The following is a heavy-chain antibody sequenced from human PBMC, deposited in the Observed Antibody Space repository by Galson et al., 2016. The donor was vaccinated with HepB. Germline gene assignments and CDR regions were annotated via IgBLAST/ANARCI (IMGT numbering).Heavy chain of an antibody. Sequence: SLRLSCAASGFTVSSNYMSWVRQAPGKGLEWVSVIYSGGRTYYADSVKGRFTISRDNSKNTLYLQMNSLRAEDTAVYYCARGRQGGYFDYWGQGTLVTVSS. CDR2: IYSGGRT. J-gene: IGHJ4*02. V-gene: IGHV3-53*01. CDR3: ARGRQGGYFDY. D-gene: IGHD3-16*01. CDR1: GFTVSSNY.